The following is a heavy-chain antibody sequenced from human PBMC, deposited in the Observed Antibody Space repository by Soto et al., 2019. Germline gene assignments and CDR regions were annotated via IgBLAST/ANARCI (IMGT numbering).Heavy chain of an antibody. V-gene: IGHV3-30-3*01. J-gene: IGHJ4*02. CDR3: AREGSLGYSYGLDPFDY. D-gene: IGHD5-18*01. Sequence: GGSLRLSCAASGFTFSSYAMHWVRQAPGKGLEWVAVISYDGSNKYYADSVKGRFTISRDNSKNTLYLQMNSLRAEDTAVYYCAREGSLGYSYGLDPFDYWGQGTLVTVSS. CDR1: GFTFSSYA. CDR2: ISYDGSNK.